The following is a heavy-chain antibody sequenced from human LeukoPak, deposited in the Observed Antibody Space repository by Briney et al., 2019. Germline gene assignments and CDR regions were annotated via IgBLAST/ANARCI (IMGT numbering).Heavy chain of an antibody. CDR3: VKEPAPYSLGDA. V-gene: IGHV3-33*06. CDR2: VWDNGINK. CDR1: GFTFSRYG. D-gene: IGHD3-16*01. J-gene: IGHJ6*04. Sequence: GRSLTLSCAASGFTFSRYGMHWVRQAPGKGLEWVAVVWDNGINKFYADSMKGRFTISRDNSKHTLSLHMNSLTAEDTAVYYCVKEPAPYSLGDAWGKGTTVTVSS.